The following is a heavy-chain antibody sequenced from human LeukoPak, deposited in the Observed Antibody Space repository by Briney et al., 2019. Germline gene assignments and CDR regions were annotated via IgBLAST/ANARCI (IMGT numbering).Heavy chain of an antibody. CDR2: INPSSGSR. CDR3: ARVENADGLDY. Sequence: ASVKVSCKASGYTFTGYYVNWFRQAPGQGLEWIGVINPSSGSRNYPPKFQDKITLTRDTSVNTAYMQLNSLTSDDTAVYYCARVENADGLDYWGQGTLVTVSS. J-gene: IGHJ4*02. V-gene: IGHV1-2*02. D-gene: IGHD5-24*01. CDR1: GYTFTGYY.